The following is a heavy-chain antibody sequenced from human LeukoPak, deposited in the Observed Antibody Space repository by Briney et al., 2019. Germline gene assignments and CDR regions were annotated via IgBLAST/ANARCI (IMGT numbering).Heavy chain of an antibody. D-gene: IGHD3-9*01. V-gene: IGHV4-4*07. CDR3: ASGLRYFDLYY. CDR1: GGSISSYY. Sequence: HSETLSLTCTVSGGSISSYYWSWIRQPAGKGLEWIGRIYTSGSTNYNPSLKSRVTISVDTSKNQFSLKLSSVTAADTAVYYCASGLRYFDLYYWGQGTLVTVSS. J-gene: IGHJ4*02. CDR2: IYTSGST.